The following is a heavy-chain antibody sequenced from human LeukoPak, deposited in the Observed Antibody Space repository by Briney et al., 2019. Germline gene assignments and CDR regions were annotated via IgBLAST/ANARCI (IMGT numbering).Heavy chain of an antibody. D-gene: IGHD4/OR15-4a*01. V-gene: IGHV3-53*01. Sequence: PGGSLRLSCAASGFTVSSNYMSWVRQAPGKGLECVSILYSGGTTYYADSVKGRFTISRDNSKNTLYLQMNSLRAEDTAVYYCAKSVGSWDYGYFDYWGQGTLVTVSS. J-gene: IGHJ4*02. CDR1: GFTVSSNY. CDR2: LYSGGTT. CDR3: AKSVGSWDYGYFDY.